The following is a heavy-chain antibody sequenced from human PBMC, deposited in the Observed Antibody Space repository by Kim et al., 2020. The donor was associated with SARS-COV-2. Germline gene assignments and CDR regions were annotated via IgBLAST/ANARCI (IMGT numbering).Heavy chain of an antibody. J-gene: IGHJ6*02. V-gene: IGHV3-66*01. CDR1: GFTVSSNY. Sequence: GGSLRLSCAASGFTVSSNYMSWVRQAPGKGLEWVSVIYSGGSTYYADSVKGRFTISRDNSKNTLYLQMNSLRAEDTAVYYCARDSNSSGWYGKYYYYYYGMDVWGQGTTVTVSS. CDR2: IYSGGST. CDR3: ARDSNSSGWYGKYYYYYYGMDV. D-gene: IGHD6-19*01.